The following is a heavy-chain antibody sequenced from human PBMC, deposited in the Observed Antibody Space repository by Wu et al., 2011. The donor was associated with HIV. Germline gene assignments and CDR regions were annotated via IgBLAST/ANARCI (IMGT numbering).Heavy chain of an antibody. CDR2: INPNNGGT. J-gene: IGHJ4*02. Sequence: QVQLVQSGAEVKKPGSSVKVSCKSSGYTFTDYYIHWVRQAPGQGLEWMGWINPNNGGTNYARKFQGRVTMTRDTSISAAYMELRRLRSDDTAVYYCASCYNGWIVVLFVSTWGQGTLVTVSS. CDR1: GYTFTDYY. V-gene: IGHV1-2*02. CDR3: ASCYNGWIVVLFVST. D-gene: IGHD5/OR15-5a*01.